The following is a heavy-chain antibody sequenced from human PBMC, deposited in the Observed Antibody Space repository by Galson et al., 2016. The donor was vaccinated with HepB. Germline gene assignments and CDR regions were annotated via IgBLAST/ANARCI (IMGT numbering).Heavy chain of an antibody. J-gene: IGHJ4*02. CDR3: ARESYYGSVDYSKIDY. Sequence: CAISGDSVTSNSAAWNWIRSSPSRGLEWLGRTYYRSKWINDYAESVKSRMTINPDTSSNQFSLLLNSVTPEDTAVYFCARESYYGSVDYSKIDYWGQGILVTVSS. D-gene: IGHD3-10*01. CDR2: TYYRSKWIN. V-gene: IGHV6-1*01. CDR1: GDSVTSNSAA.